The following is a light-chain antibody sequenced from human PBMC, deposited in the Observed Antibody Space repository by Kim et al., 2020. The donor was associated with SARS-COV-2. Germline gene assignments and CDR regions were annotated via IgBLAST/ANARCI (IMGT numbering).Light chain of an antibody. J-gene: IGLJ2*01. V-gene: IGLV3-1*01. CDR2: QDS. Sequence: SYELTQPPSVSVSPGQTASITCSGDKLGDKYACWYQQKPGQSPVLVIYQDSKRPSGIPERFSGSNSGNTATLTISGTQARDEADYSCQAWDSSTGVFGGG. CDR3: QAWDSSTGV. CDR1: KLGDKY.